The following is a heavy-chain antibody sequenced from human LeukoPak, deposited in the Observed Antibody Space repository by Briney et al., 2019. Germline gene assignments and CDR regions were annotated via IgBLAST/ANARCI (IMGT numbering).Heavy chain of an antibody. CDR2: INPNSGGT. V-gene: IGHV1-2*02. CDR3: ATEQGSSGYYLEGFDY. Sequence: ASVKVSCKASGYTFTGYYMHWVRQAPGQGLEWMGWINPNSGGTNYAQKFQGRVTMTEDTSTDTAYMELSSLRSEDTAVYYCATEQGSSGYYLEGFDYWGQGTLVTVSS. J-gene: IGHJ4*02. D-gene: IGHD3-22*01. CDR1: GYTFTGYY.